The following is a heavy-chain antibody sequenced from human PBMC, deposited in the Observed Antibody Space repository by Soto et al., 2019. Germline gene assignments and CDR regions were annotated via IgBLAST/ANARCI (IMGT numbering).Heavy chain of an antibody. Sequence: GGSLRLSCAASGFTFSGYAMSWVRQAPGKGLEWVSAISGSGGSTYYAYSVQGRFTIDRDNSKNTLYLQMNSLRAEDMAVYYCAFGEYSRSSFLDPWGQGNLVTVS. V-gene: IGHV3-23*01. CDR2: ISGSGGST. D-gene: IGHD6-6*01. CDR1: GFTFSGYA. J-gene: IGHJ5*02. CDR3: AFGEYSRSSFLDP.